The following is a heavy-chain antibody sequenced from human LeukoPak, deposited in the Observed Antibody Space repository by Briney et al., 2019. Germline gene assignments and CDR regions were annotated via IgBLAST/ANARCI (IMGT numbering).Heavy chain of an antibody. J-gene: IGHJ4*02. Sequence: TGGSLRLSCAASGFTFSSYSMNWVRQAPGKGLEWVSSISSSSSYIYYADSVKGRFTISRDNAKNSLYLQMNSLRAEDTAVYYCARDYAGMTTVTTFCYWGQGTLVTVSS. CDR2: ISSSSSYI. CDR3: ARDYAGMTTVTTFCY. V-gene: IGHV3-21*01. D-gene: IGHD4-17*01. CDR1: GFTFSSYS.